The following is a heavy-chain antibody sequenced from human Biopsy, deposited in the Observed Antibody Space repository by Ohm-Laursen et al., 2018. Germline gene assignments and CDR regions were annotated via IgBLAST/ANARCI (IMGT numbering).Heavy chain of an antibody. Sequence: ASVKVSCKASGGTFTNYTISWVRQAPGQGLEWMGGIIPIFGTANYAQKFQGRVTITADESTSTAYMELSSLRSDDTAVYYCARDALGGGSYRFFYWGQGSLVTVSS. J-gene: IGHJ4*02. CDR2: IIPIFGTA. CDR1: GGTFTNYT. CDR3: ARDALGGGSYRFFY. V-gene: IGHV1-69*13. D-gene: IGHD1-26*01.